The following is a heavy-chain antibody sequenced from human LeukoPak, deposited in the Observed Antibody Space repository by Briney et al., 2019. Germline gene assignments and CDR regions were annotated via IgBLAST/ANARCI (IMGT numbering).Heavy chain of an antibody. CDR3: ARDGGYYYDSSAIY. CDR1: GFTVSSNY. J-gene: IGHJ4*02. V-gene: IGHV3-53*01. D-gene: IGHD3-22*01. Sequence: GGSLRLSCAASGFTVSSNYMSWVRQAPGKGLEWVSVIYSGGSTYYADSVKGRFTISRDNSKNTLYLQMNSLRADGTAVYYCARDGGYYYDSSAIYWGQGTLVTVSS. CDR2: IYSGGST.